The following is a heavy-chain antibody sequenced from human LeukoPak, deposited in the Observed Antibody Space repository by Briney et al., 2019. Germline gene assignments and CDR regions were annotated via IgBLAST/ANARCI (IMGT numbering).Heavy chain of an antibody. D-gene: IGHD1-26*01. CDR1: GFSLSTSGVG. Sequence: GSGPTLVKPTQTLTLTCTFSGFSLSTSGVGVGWIRQPPGKALEWIALIYWNDDKRYSPSLKSRLTITKDTSKNQVVLTMTNMDPVDTATYYCAHRSQVLVGATALYYFDYWGQGTLVTVSS. CDR3: AHRSQVLVGATALYYFDY. J-gene: IGHJ4*02. CDR2: IYWNDDK. V-gene: IGHV2-5*01.